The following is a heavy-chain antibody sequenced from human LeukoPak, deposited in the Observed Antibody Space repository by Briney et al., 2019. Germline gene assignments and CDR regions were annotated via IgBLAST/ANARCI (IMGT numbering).Heavy chain of an antibody. Sequence: SETVSLTCAVYGGSFSGYYWSWIRQPPGKGLEWIGEINHSGSTNYNPSLKSRVTISVDTSRNQFSLELSSVTAADTAVHYCAGGGITIFGVVIFWFDPWGQGTLVTVSS. V-gene: IGHV4-34*01. J-gene: IGHJ5*02. CDR3: AGGGITIFGVVIFWFDP. D-gene: IGHD3-3*01. CDR1: GGSFSGYY. CDR2: INHSGST.